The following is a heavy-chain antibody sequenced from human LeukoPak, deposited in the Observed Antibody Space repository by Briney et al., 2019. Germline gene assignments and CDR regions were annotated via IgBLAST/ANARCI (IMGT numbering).Heavy chain of an antibody. CDR3: ARGPYRNSFDY. CDR1: GGSISIGFYY. V-gene: IGHV4-31*03. CDR2: IYYSGST. Sequence: SETLSLTCTVSGGSISIGFYYWSWIRQHPGKALEWIGYIYYSGSTYYNPSLKSRVTMSVDTSKNQFSLKLSSVTAADTAVYCCARGPYRNSFDYWGQGTLVTVSS. D-gene: IGHD4-11*01. J-gene: IGHJ4*02.